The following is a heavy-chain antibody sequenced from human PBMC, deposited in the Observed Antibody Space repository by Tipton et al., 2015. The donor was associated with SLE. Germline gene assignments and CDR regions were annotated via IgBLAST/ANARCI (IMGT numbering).Heavy chain of an antibody. CDR3: AREGPLYSSGWALVQTSYYYGMDV. Sequence: QLVQSGAEVKKPGASVKVSCKASGYTFTSYGISWVRQAPGKGLEWVANIKQDGSEKYYVDSVKVRFTISRDNAKNSLYLQMNSLRAEDTAVYYCAREGPLYSSGWALVQTSYYYGMDVWGQATTVTVSS. V-gene: IGHV3-7*05. D-gene: IGHD6-19*01. J-gene: IGHJ6*02. CDR2: IKQDGSEK. CDR1: GYTFTSYG.